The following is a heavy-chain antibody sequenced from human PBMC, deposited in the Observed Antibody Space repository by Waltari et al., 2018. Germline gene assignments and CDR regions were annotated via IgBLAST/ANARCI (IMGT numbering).Heavy chain of an antibody. V-gene: IGHV3-23*01. J-gene: IGHJ4*02. CDR2: LSGSDGRT. D-gene: IGHD6-13*01. Sequence: EVQLLESGGGLVQPGGSLRLSCAASGFNFSGYSMTGVRQAPGEGLEWVSTLSGSDGRTYYKDSVKGRFTVSRDNSKNTLYLQMSSLRPDDTALYYCAKMGGVAADATGGYWGQGTLVTVSS. CDR1: GFNFSGYS. CDR3: AKMGGVAADATGGY.